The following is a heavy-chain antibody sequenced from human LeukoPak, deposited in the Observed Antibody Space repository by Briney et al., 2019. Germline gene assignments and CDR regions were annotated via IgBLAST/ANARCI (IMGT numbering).Heavy chain of an antibody. V-gene: IGHV4-34*01. CDR1: GGSFSGYY. CDR3: ARRFRATVVVPAAPYYYYYYYMDV. CDR2: INHSGST. D-gene: IGHD2-2*01. Sequence: SETLSLTCAVYGGSFSGYYWSWIRQPPGKGLEWIGEINHSGSTNYNPSLKSRVTISVDTSKNQFSLKLSSVTAADTAVYYCARRFRATVVVPAAPYYYYYYYMDVWGKGTTVTISS. J-gene: IGHJ6*03.